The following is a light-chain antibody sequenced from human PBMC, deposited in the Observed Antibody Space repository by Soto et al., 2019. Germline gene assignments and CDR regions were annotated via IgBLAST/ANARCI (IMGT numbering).Light chain of an antibody. Sequence: QSALTQPASVSGSPGQSITISCTGTGSDIGTYDLVSWYQQHPGKAPKLIIYEVSKRPSGVSNRFSGSKSGNTASLTISGLQAEDEADYNCCSPAASGTFEWVFGGGTKLTVL. CDR2: EVS. CDR3: CSPAASGTFEWV. V-gene: IGLV2-23*02. CDR1: GSDIGTYDL. J-gene: IGLJ3*02.